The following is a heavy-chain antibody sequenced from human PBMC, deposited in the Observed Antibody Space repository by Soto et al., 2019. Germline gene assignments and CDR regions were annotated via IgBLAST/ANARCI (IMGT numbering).Heavy chain of an antibody. Sequence: AGGSLRLSCAASGITFDGHGMSWVRQAPGKGLEWVSGINWNGGSTGYAGSVKGRFTISRDNAKKSLYLQMNSLRAEDTALYHCARVASSGWITDAFDVWGQGTMVTVSS. CDR1: GITFDGHG. V-gene: IGHV3-20*01. CDR2: INWNGGST. J-gene: IGHJ3*01. D-gene: IGHD6-19*01. CDR3: ARVASSGWITDAFDV.